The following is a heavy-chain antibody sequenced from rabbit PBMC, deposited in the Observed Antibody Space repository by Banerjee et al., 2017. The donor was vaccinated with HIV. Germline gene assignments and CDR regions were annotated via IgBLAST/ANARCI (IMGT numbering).Heavy chain of an antibody. Sequence: QSLEESGGDLVKPGASLPLTCTASGFTISSSYWMCWVRQAPGKGLEWIGCINTGSGSTAYASWAKGRFTISKPSSTTVTLQMTSLTAADTATYFCARGTYGYAGYAPNLWGPGTLVTVS. J-gene: IGHJ4*01. D-gene: IGHD6-1*01. CDR3: ARGTYGYAGYAPNL. CDR2: INTGSGST. CDR1: GFTISSSYW. V-gene: IGHV1S40*01.